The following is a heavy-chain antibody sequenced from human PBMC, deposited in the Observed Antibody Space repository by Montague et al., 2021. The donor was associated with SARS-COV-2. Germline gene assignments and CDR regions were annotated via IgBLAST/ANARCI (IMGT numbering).Heavy chain of an antibody. D-gene: IGHD2-15*01. J-gene: IGHJ4*02. CDR1: GDSITYFY. CDR2: ISAGGGA. Sequence: SETLSLTCTVSGDSITYFYWNWIRQPAGNGLEWIGRISAGGGANYNPSLKSRVTMSMDTSKRQLSLKLNSVTAEDTAVYYCAGGVVAAHPVVDYWGQGTLVTVSS. CDR3: AGGVVAAHPVVDY. V-gene: IGHV4-4*07.